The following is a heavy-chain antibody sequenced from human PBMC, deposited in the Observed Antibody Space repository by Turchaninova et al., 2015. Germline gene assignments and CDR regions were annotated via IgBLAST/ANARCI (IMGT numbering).Heavy chain of an antibody. Sequence: VQLVESGGGLFQPGGSLRLSCEASVFALITSWMHWVRQAPGKGLVWVSRIRPDGSKTDYADSVKDRFIISRDNAKNTLYLEMNRLRAEDTAVYYCAALLSVDYWGQGILVTVSS. V-gene: IGHV3-74*01. CDR2: IRPDGSKT. CDR3: AALLSVDY. J-gene: IGHJ4*02. CDR1: VFALITSW. D-gene: IGHD2/OR15-2a*01.